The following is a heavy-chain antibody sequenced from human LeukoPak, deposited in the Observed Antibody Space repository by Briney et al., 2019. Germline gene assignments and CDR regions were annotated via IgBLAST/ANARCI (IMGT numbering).Heavy chain of an antibody. J-gene: IGHJ6*02. Sequence: PGGSLSLSCAASGFTLSSYSMNWVRQAPGKGLEWVSSISSSSSYIYYADSVKGRFTISRDNAKNSLYLQMNSLRAEDTAVYYCVRAAAGLEAPNYYYYYGMDVWGQGTTVTVSS. D-gene: IGHD6-13*01. V-gene: IGHV3-21*01. CDR2: ISSSSSYI. CDR1: GFTLSSYS. CDR3: VRAAAGLEAPNYYYYYGMDV.